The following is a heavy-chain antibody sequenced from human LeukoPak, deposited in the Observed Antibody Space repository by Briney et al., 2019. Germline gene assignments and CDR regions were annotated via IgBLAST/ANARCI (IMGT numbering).Heavy chain of an antibody. D-gene: IGHD3-22*01. V-gene: IGHV4-61*05. CDR1: GGSIRSSYYY. J-gene: IGHJ4*02. CDR3: ARSYYDSSGYYLYGFDY. CDR2: IYYSGST. Sequence: SETLSLTCTVSGGSIRSSYYYWGWIRQPPGKGLEWIGYIYYSGSTNYNPSLKSRVTISVDTSKNQFSLKLSSVTAADTAVYYCARSYYDSSGYYLYGFDYWGQGTLVTVSS.